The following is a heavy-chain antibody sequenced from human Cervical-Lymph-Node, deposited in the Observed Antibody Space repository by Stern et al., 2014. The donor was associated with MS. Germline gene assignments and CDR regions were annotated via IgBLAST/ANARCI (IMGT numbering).Heavy chain of an antibody. V-gene: IGHV3-74*02. J-gene: IGHJ4*02. D-gene: IGHD3-22*01. CDR3: SKDTYDPEDF. CDR2: INRAGTGT. CDR1: GFSIRSYW. Sequence: EVQLVESGGGLVQPGGSLTLSCVASGFSIRSYWMHWVRQAPGRGLEWVARINRAGTGTDHSVSLRGRFTNSRDNARNTLYLQMHSVRAEDAAVYYCSKDTYDPEDFWGQGTSVTVSS.